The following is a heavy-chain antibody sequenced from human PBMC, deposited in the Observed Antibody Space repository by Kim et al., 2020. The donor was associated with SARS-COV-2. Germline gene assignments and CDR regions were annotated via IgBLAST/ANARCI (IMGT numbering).Heavy chain of an antibody. CDR3: VRDNARSVVAAMITSSFVY. CDR1: GGTFSSYA. J-gene: IGHJ4*02. V-gene: IGHV1-69*04. CDR2: IIPILGLT. Sequence: SVKVSCKLSGGTFSSYAFSWVRQAPGQAPEWMGKIIPILGLTNYAQKLQGRVTITADKSTNIAYMELSSLRADDTAIYYCVRDNARSVVAAMITSSFVYWSERTLVTV. D-gene: IGHD5-18*01.